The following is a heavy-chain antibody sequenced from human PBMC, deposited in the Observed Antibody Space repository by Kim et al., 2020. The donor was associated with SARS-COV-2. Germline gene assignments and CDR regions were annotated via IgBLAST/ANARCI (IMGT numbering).Heavy chain of an antibody. J-gene: IGHJ4*02. Sequence: GGSLRLSCAASGFTFSSYAMHWVRQAPGKGLEWVAVISYDGSKRYYVDSVNGRFTISRDNSKNTLYLQMNSLRAEDTAVYYCASDYSGYSSSDKDYWGQG. CDR3: ASDYSGYSSSDKDY. CDR1: GFTFSSYA. V-gene: IGHV3-30*04. CDR2: ISYDGSKR. D-gene: IGHD6-13*01.